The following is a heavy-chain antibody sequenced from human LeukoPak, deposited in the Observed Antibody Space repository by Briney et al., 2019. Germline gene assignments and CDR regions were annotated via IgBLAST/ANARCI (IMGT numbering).Heavy chain of an antibody. V-gene: IGHV1-24*01. CDR3: ATAYVWGSYRYPSIASGSDY. CDR2: FDTEDGET. Sequence: GASVKVSCKVSGYTLTELSMHWVRQAPGKGLEWMGGFDTEDGETIYAQKFQGRVTMTEDTSTDTAYMELSSLRSEDTAVYYCATAYVWGSYRYPSIASGSDYWGQGTLVTVSS. J-gene: IGHJ4*02. D-gene: IGHD3-16*02. CDR1: GYTLTELS.